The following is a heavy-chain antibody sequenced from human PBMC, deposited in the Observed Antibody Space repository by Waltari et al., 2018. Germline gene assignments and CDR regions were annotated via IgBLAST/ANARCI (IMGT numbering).Heavy chain of an antibody. D-gene: IGHD3-3*01. J-gene: IGHJ4*02. CDR2: TRSKTYYGTA. CDR3: ARVEGSFWSGYRFDS. V-gene: IGHV3-49*04. CDR1: GFTFGDYG. Sequence: EVRLVESGGGLGEPGRSLRLSCSTSGFTFGDYGISWVRQAPGKGLEWVGLTRSKTYYGTAEYAASMKGRFIISRDDSKSVAYLQMNNLKSEDTAVYYCARVEGSFWSGYRFDSWGQGTPVTVSS.